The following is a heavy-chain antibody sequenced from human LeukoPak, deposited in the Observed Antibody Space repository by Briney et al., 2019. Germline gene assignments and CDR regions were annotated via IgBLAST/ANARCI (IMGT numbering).Heavy chain of an antibody. V-gene: IGHV3-48*01. D-gene: IGHD4-17*01. J-gene: IGHJ4*02. Sequence: GGSLRLSCVGSGFIFVDYSMSWVRQASGKGLEWLSFISTSSNTIYYADSVRGRFTVSRDNAKNSLYLQMNSLRAEDTAAYYCARGAAHSYGYFSDYWGQGKLVAVSS. CDR1: GFIFVDYS. CDR3: ARGAAHSYGYFSDY. CDR2: ISTSSNTI.